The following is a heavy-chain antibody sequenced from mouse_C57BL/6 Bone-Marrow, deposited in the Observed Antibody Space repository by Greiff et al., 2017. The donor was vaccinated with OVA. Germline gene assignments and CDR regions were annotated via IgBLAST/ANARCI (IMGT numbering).Heavy chain of an antibody. Sequence: QVQLQQPGAELVKPGASVKLSCKASGYTFTSYWMQWVKQRPGQGLEWIGEIDPSDSYTNYNQKFKGKATLTVDTSSSTAYMQLSSLTSEDSAVYYCARGDSSGFAMDYWGQGTSVTVSS. J-gene: IGHJ4*01. V-gene: IGHV1-50*01. CDR2: IDPSDSYT. D-gene: IGHD3-2*02. CDR1: GYTFTSYW. CDR3: ARGDSSGFAMDY.